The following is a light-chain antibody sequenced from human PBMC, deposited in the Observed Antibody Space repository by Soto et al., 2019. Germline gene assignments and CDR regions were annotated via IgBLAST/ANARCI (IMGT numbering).Light chain of an antibody. CDR1: QSVSSSY. V-gene: IGKV3-20*01. CDR2: GAS. J-gene: IGKJ1*01. Sequence: EIVLTQSPVTLSLSPGEVATLXXRSRQSVSSSYLAWYQQKPGQAPRXXIYGASSRATGIPDRFSGSGSGTDFTLTISRLEPEDFAVYYCQQYGSSPSTFGQGTKVDI. CDR3: QQYGSSPST.